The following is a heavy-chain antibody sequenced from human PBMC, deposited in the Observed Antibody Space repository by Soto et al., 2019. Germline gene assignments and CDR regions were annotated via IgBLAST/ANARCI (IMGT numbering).Heavy chain of an antibody. J-gene: IGHJ4*02. D-gene: IGHD3-9*01. CDR3: ARGRYFDWAFDY. V-gene: IGHV4-39*01. Sequence: QLQLQELGPGLVKPSETLSLTCTVSGGSVSSSGYYWGWIRQPPGKGLEWIGSIYYSGSTYYNPSLKSRVTISVDTSKNQFSLKLSSVAAADTAVYYCARGRYFDWAFDYWGQGTLVTVSS. CDR1: GGSVSSSGYY. CDR2: IYYSGST.